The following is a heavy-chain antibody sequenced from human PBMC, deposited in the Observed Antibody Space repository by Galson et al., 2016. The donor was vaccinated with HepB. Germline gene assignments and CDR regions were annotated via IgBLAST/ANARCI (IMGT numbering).Heavy chain of an antibody. V-gene: IGHV3-11*06. CDR2: ISSSSSYT. Sequence: SLRLSCAASGFTFSDYYMSWIRQAPGKGLEWVSWISSSSSYTNNADSVKGRFTIPRDNAKNSLYLQMNSLRAEDTAVYYCASYYDKTLDAFDFWGQGTMVTVSS. CDR1: GFTFSDYY. J-gene: IGHJ3*01. D-gene: IGHD3-22*01. CDR3: ASYYDKTLDAFDF.